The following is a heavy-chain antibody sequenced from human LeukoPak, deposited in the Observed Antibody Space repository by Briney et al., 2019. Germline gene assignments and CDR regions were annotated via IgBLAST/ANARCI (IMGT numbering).Heavy chain of an antibody. Sequence: GGSLRLSCAASGFTFSSYAMSWVRQAPGKGLEWVSAISGSGGSTYYADSVKGWFTISRDNSKNTLYLQMNSLRAEDTAVYYCANRVVTTPTPYFQHWGQGTLVTVSS. D-gene: IGHD3-22*01. J-gene: IGHJ1*01. CDR3: ANRVVTTPTPYFQH. CDR2: ISGSGGST. CDR1: GFTFSSYA. V-gene: IGHV3-23*01.